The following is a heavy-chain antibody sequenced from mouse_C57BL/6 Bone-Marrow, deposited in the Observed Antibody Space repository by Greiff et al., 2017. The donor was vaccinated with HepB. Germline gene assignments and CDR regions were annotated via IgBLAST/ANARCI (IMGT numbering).Heavy chain of an antibody. CDR3: IGGYYAMDY. J-gene: IGHJ4*01. CDR1: GYTFTDYY. D-gene: IGHD3-1*01. Sequence: QVQLQQSGAELVRPGASVKLSCKASGYTFTDYYINWVKQRPGQGLEWIARIYPGSGNTYYNEKFKGKATLTAEKSSSTAYMQLSSLTSEDSAVYFPIGGYYAMDYWGQGTSVTVSS. V-gene: IGHV1-76*01. CDR2: IYPGSGNT.